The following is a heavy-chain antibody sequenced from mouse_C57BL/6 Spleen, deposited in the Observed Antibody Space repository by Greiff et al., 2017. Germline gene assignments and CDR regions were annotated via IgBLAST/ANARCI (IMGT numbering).Heavy chain of an antibody. CDR3: AKKGDYYAMDY. CDR1: GFSLTSYG. CDR2: IWSGGST. V-gene: IGHV2-4*01. J-gene: IGHJ4*01. Sequence: VQLKESGPGLVQPSQSLSITCTVSGFSLTSYGVHWVRQPPGKGLEWLGVIWSGGSTDYNAAFISRLSISKDNSKSKVFFKMNSLQADDTAIYYCAKKGDYYAMDYWGQGTSVTVSS.